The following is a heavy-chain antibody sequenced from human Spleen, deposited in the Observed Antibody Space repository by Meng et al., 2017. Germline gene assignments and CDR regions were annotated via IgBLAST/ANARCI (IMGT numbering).Heavy chain of an antibody. D-gene: IGHD4-11*01. V-gene: IGHV4-34*01. Sequence: QLQLQRWGAGLLKPSENLSLTCVGSGGSFSDYYWSWIRQPPGKGLEWIGEINHSGSTNYNPSLESRATISVDTSQNNLSLKLSSVTAADSAVYYCARGPTTMAHDFDYWGQGTLVTVSS. CDR2: INHSGST. CDR3: ARGPTTMAHDFDY. J-gene: IGHJ4*02. CDR1: GGSFSDYY.